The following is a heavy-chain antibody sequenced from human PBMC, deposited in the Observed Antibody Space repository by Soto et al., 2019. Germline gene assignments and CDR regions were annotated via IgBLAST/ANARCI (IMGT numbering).Heavy chain of an antibody. CDR1: EGTCEDRG. V-gene: IGHV3-74*01. D-gene: IGHD3-22*01. CDR3: AREIYDDYDSSGFDL. CDR2: INGDGSFT. Sequence: RDSCGAAEGTCEDRGRHWIRKVPGKGPVWVSRINGDGSFTSYADAVKGRFTISRDNAKNTLSLQMNSLRAEDTAVYYCAREIYDDYDSSGFDLWGQGTLVTVSS. J-gene: IGHJ4*02.